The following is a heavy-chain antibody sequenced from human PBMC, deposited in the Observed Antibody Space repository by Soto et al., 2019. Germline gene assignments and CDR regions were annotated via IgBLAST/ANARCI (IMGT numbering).Heavy chain of an antibody. CDR2: IKQDGSEK. CDR1: GFTFSSYW. J-gene: IGHJ4*02. Sequence: PVGSLRLSCAASGFTFSSYWMSWVRQAPGKGLEWVANIKQDGSEKYYVDSVRGRFTISRDNAKNSLYLQMNSLRAEDTAVYYCARALSNRYFDYWGQGTLVTVSS. CDR3: ARALSNRYFDY. D-gene: IGHD2-2*01. V-gene: IGHV3-7*01.